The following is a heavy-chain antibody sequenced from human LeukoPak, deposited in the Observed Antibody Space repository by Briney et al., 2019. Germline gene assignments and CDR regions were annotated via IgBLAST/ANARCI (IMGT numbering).Heavy chain of an antibody. Sequence: ASVKVSCKASGYTFTGYYMHWVRQAPGQGLEWMGWINPNSGGTNYAQKFQGRVTMTRDTSISTAYMELSRLRSDDTAVYYCARDGLVVVTATDHYYYYMDVWGKGTTVTISS. J-gene: IGHJ6*03. V-gene: IGHV1-2*02. CDR3: ARDGLVVVTATDHYYYYMDV. CDR2: INPNSGGT. D-gene: IGHD2-21*02. CDR1: GYTFTGYY.